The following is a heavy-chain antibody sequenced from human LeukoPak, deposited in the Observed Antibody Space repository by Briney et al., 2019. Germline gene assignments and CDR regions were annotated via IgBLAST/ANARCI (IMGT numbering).Heavy chain of an antibody. Sequence: GGSLRLSCAASGFTFSSYSMNWVRQAPGKGLEWVSSISSSSSYIYYADSVKGRFTISRDNAKNSLYLQMNSLRAEDTAVYYCARGKGYCSSTSCLSLDVWGKGTTVTVSS. J-gene: IGHJ6*04. V-gene: IGHV3-21*01. CDR3: ARGKGYCSSTSCLSLDV. CDR2: ISSSSSYI. D-gene: IGHD2-2*01. CDR1: GFTFSSYS.